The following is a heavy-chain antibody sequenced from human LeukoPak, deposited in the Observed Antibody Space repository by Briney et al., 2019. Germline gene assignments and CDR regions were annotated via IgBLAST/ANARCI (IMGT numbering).Heavy chain of an antibody. D-gene: IGHD2-2*01. CDR1: GFTFSSYN. CDR2: ISSSSSTI. J-gene: IGHJ4*02. V-gene: IGHV3-48*01. CDR3: ARDRNAVVPAAIKY. Sequence: GGSLRLSCAASGFTFSSYNMNWLRQAPGKGLEWVSYISSSSSTIYYADSVKGRFTISRDNTKNSLYLQMNSLRAEDTAVYYCARDRNAVVPAAIKYWGQGTLVTVSS.